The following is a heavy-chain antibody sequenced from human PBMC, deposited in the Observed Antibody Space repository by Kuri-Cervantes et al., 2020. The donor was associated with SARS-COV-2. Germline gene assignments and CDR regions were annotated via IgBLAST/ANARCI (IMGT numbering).Heavy chain of an antibody. D-gene: IGHD4-11*01. CDR2: IYWNDDK. J-gene: IGHJ4*02. V-gene: IGHV2-5*01. CDR1: GFSLSTSGVG. CDR3: AHGTVTTSRKYYFDY. Sequence: SGPTLVKPTQTLTLTCTFSGFSLSTSGVGVGWIRQPPGKALEWHALIYWNDDKRYSPSLKSRLTITKDTSKNQVVLTMTNMDPVDTATYYCAHGTVTTSRKYYFDYWGQGTLVTVSS.